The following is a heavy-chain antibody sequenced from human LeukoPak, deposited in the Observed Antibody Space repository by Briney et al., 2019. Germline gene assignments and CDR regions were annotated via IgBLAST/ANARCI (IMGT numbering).Heavy chain of an antibody. CDR3: ARDSPMRSELRAYYYYYMDV. CDR2: IYTSGST. V-gene: IGHV4-61*02. D-gene: IGHD1-14*01. Sequence: SQTLSLTCTVSGGSISSGSYYWSWIRQPAGKGLEWIGRIYTSGSTNYNPSLKSRVTISVDTSKNQFSLKLSSVTAADTAVYYCARDSPMRSELRAYYYYYMDVRGKGTTVTVSS. CDR1: GGSISSGSYY. J-gene: IGHJ6*03.